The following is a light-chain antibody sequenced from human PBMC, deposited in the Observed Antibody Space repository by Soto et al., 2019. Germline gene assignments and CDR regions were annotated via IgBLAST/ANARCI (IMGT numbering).Light chain of an antibody. Sequence: QSVLTQPASVSGSPGQSITISCTGTSSDVGGYNYVSWYQQHLAKVPKLMIYHVSNRPSGVSDRFSGSKSGNTASLTISGLQAEDEGDYYCYSYTTSSTYVFGTGTQLTVL. CDR2: HVS. V-gene: IGLV2-14*01. CDR1: SSDVGGYNY. CDR3: YSYTTSSTYV. J-gene: IGLJ1*01.